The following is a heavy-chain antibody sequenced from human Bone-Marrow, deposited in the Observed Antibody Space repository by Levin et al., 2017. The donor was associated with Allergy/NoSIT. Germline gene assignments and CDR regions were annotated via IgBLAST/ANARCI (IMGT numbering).Heavy chain of an antibody. Sequence: ETLSLTCAASGFTFSSYAMSWVRQAPGKGLEWVSAISGGGGGTYYADSVKGRFTISRDNSKNTLYLQMNSLRAEDTAVYYCAKDMDCSGGSCWDYFDYWGQGILVTVSS. CDR2: ISGGGGGT. CDR1: GFTFSSYA. V-gene: IGHV3-23*01. D-gene: IGHD2-15*01. CDR3: AKDMDCSGGSCWDYFDY. J-gene: IGHJ4*02.